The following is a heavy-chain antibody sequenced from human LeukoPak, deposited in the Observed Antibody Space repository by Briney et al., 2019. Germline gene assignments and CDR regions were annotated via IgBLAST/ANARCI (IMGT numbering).Heavy chain of an antibody. CDR3: ARGIYSSGHDAFDI. D-gene: IGHD6-19*01. CDR1: GGSISSSSYY. Sequence: PSETLSLTCTVSGGSISSSSYYWGWIRQPPGKGLEWIGSIYYSGSTYYNPSLKSRVTISVDTSKNQFSLKLSSVTAADTAVYYCARGIYSSGHDAFDIWGQGTMVTVSS. J-gene: IGHJ3*02. CDR2: IYYSGST. V-gene: IGHV4-39*07.